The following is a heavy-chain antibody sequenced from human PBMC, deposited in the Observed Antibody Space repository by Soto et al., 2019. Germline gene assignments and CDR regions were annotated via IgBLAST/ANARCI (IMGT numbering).Heavy chain of an antibody. CDR1: GFTFTSYA. Sequence: GGSLRLSCAASGFTFTSYAMSWVRQAPGKGLEWVSAISGSGASTYYADSVKGRFTISRDNSKNTLYLQMNSLRAEDTAVYYCAHFDWFIDYWGQGTLVTVSS. CDR3: AHFDWFIDY. CDR2: ISGSGAST. D-gene: IGHD3-9*01. J-gene: IGHJ4*02. V-gene: IGHV3-23*01.